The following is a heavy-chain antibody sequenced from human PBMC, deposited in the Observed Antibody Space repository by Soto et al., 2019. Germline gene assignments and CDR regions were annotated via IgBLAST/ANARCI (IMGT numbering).Heavy chain of an antibody. Sequence: GGSLRLSCAASGFTFSSYGMHWVRQAPGKGLEWVAVIWYDGSNKYYADSVKGRFTISRDNSKNTLYLQMNSLRAEDTAVYYCARGRYCSGGSCYSYYGMDVWGQGTTVTVSS. J-gene: IGHJ6*02. CDR1: GFTFSSYG. D-gene: IGHD2-15*01. CDR3: ARGRYCSGGSCYSYYGMDV. CDR2: IWYDGSNK. V-gene: IGHV3-33*01.